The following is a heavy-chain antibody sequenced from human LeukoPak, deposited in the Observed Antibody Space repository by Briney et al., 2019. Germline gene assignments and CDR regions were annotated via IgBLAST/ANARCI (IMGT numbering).Heavy chain of an antibody. CDR3: ARHWPQQVWGDYMDV. D-gene: IGHD6-13*01. Sequence: PSETLSLTCTGSGGSISRYYWSWIRQPPGKGLEGIGYTYYSRSTNYTPPLKSRVTISVDTSKNQSSLTLSSVTAADTAVYYCARHWPQQVWGDYMDVWGKGTTVTVSS. CDR2: TYYSRST. V-gene: IGHV4-59*08. J-gene: IGHJ6*03. CDR1: GGSISRYY.